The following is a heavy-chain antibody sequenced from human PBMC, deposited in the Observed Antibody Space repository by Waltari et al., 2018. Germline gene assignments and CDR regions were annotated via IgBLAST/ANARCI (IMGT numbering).Heavy chain of an antibody. CDR1: GFTFSTYS. Sequence: QVQLVQSGGGVVQSEKSLRLSCAASGFTFSTYSLHWVRQATGKGLEWVAVISFDGSITNYADSVKGRFSISKDDSKNTLYLQMNSLRPEDTAVYYCARAGGGSWLHEDAFDVWGQGTMVTVSS. V-gene: IGHV3-30-3*01. CDR2: ISFDGSIT. D-gene: IGHD2-15*01. J-gene: IGHJ3*01. CDR3: ARAGGGSWLHEDAFDV.